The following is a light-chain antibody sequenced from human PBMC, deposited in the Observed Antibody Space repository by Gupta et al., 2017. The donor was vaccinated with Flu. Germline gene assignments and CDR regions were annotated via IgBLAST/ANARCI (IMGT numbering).Light chain of an antibody. Sequence: QSVLTQPPSASGTPGQRVTISCSGSSSSIGSNYVYWYQQLPGTAPKVLIYTNNQRPSGVPDRFSGSKSGTSASLAISGLRSEDEADYYCAAWDDSLSGVVFGGGTKLTVL. CDR1: SSSIGSNY. V-gene: IGLV1-47*01. J-gene: IGLJ2*01. CDR3: AAWDDSLSGVV. CDR2: TNN.